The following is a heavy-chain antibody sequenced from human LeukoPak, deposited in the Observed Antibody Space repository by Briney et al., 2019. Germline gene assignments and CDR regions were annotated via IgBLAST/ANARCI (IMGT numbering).Heavy chain of an antibody. J-gene: IGHJ5*02. CDR3: AKALIVVEPADWFDP. Sequence: PGGSLRLSCEVSGFVFSNYAMSWIRQAPGKGLDWVSTISGGGDTTYYADSVKGRFTISRDNSESTLFLQMNDLRVEDTAVYFCAKALIVVEPADWFDPWGQGTLVTVSS. CDR2: ISGGGDTT. D-gene: IGHD2-2*01. CDR1: GFVFSNYA. V-gene: IGHV3-23*01.